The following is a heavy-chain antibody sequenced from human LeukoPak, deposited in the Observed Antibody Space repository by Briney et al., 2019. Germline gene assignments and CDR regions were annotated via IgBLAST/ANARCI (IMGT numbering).Heavy chain of an antibody. D-gene: IGHD1-26*01. V-gene: IGHV4-59*01. CDR2: IYYSGSS. J-gene: IGHJ2*01. CDR3: AREELRDWYFDL. Sequence: NSSETLSLTCTVSGGSISSYYWSWIRQPPGKGLEWIGYIYYSGSSNYNPSLKSRVTIPVDTSKNQFSLKLSSVTAADTAVYYCAREELRDWYFDLWGRGTLVTVSS. CDR1: GGSISSYY.